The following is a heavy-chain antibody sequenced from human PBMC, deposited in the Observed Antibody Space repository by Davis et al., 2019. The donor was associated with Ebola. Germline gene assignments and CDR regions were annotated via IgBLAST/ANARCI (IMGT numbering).Heavy chain of an antibody. Sequence: GESLKISCAASGFTVSDSYMSWVRQAPGKGLEWVSFIYISPHTYYADSVKGRFTISRDDSKNTLYLQMNSLRAEDTAVYYCAAVVAAATHWGQGTLVTVSS. CDR2: IYISPHT. V-gene: IGHV3-53*01. CDR3: AAVVAAATH. D-gene: IGHD2-15*01. CDR1: GFTVSDSY. J-gene: IGHJ4*02.